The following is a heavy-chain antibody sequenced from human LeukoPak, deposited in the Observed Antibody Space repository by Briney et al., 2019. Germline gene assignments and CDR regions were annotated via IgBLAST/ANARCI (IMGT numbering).Heavy chain of an antibody. Sequence: GASVKVSCKASGYTFTGYYMHWVRQAPGQGLEWMGWINPNSGGTNYAQKCEGRVTMTRDTSISTAYMELSRLRSDDTAVYYCARPRGSSSWYWFDHWGQGTLVTVSS. J-gene: IGHJ5*02. D-gene: IGHD6-13*01. CDR3: ARPRGSSSWYWFDH. CDR2: INPNSGGT. V-gene: IGHV1-2*02. CDR1: GYTFTGYY.